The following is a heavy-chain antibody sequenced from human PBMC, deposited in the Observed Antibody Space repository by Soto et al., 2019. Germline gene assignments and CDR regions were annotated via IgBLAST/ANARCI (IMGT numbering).Heavy chain of an antibody. J-gene: IGHJ6*02. CDR1: GFTFSSYS. CDR3: ARDNPKVTDKYYYYGMDV. CDR2: ISSSSSYI. Sequence: GGSLRLSCAASGFTFSSYSMNWVRQAPGKGLEWVSSISSSSSYIYYADSVKGRFTISRDNAKNSLYLQMNSLRAEDTAVYYCARDNPKVTDKYYYYGMDVWGQGTTVTVSS. V-gene: IGHV3-21*01. D-gene: IGHD4-17*01.